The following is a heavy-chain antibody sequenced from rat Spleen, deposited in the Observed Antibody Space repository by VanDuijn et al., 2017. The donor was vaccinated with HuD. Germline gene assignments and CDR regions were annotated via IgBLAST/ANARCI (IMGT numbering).Heavy chain of an antibody. V-gene: IGHV5-20*01. CDR1: GFTFSNYD. CDR3: TTGGDYFDY. J-gene: IGHJ2*01. CDR2: ISYDGSST. Sequence: EVQLVESGGGLVQPGRSMKLSCAASGFTFSNYDMAWVRQAPTKGLEWVASISYDGSSTYYRDSVKGRFTISRDNAKSTLYLQMDSLRSEDTATYYCTTGGDYFDYWGQGVMVTVSS.